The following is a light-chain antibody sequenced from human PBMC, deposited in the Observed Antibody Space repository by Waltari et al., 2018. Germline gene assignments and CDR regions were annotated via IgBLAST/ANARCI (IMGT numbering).Light chain of an antibody. CDR1: RSDVGNFNL. V-gene: IGLV2-23*01. Sequence: QSALTQPASVSGSPGQSITIPCTGSRSDVGNFNLVSWYQLHPGKAPNLLIFEATKRPSGISYHFSGSKSGNTASLTISGLQAEDEADYFCCSYAGSSSPRLFGGGTKLSVL. J-gene: IGLJ3*02. CDR3: CSYAGSSSPRL. CDR2: EAT.